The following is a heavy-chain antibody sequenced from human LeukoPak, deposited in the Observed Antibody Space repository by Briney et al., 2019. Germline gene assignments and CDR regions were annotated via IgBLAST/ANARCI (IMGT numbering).Heavy chain of an antibody. CDR2: IRSKAYGVTT. CDR3: TRSIAADPFDY. CDR1: GFTFGDYA. D-gene: IGHD6-6*01. J-gene: IGHJ4*02. V-gene: IGHV3-49*03. Sequence: GGSLRLSCTASGFTFGDYAMSWFRQAPGKGLEWVGFIRSKAYGVTTEYAASVKGRFTISRDDSKSIAYLQMNSLKTEDTAVYYCTRSIAADPFDYWGQGTLVTVSS.